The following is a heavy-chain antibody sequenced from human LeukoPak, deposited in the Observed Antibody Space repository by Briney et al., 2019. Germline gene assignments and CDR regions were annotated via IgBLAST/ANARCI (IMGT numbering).Heavy chain of an antibody. V-gene: IGHV3-7*01. Sequence: PGGSLRLSCAASGFTFSSYWMTWVRQAPTKGQEWVANIKEDGTEKFYVDSVKGRFTISRDNAKNSLYLQINSLRAEDTAVYYCERDQFSGYYDYWGQGTLVTVSS. CDR2: IKEDGTEK. CDR1: GFTFSSYW. J-gene: IGHJ4*02. CDR3: ERDQFSGYYDY. D-gene: IGHD3-22*01.